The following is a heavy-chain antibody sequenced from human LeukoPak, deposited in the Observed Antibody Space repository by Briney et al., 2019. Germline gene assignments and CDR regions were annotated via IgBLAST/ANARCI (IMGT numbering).Heavy chain of an antibody. V-gene: IGHV3-23*01. J-gene: IGHJ5*02. CDR3: AKGGGSYFPLES. D-gene: IGHD1-26*01. Sequence: GGSLRLSCAASGFTFSTYSMNWVRQAPGKGLEGLSTISGSGGGTFYADSVKGRFTISRDTAKNTVYLQMQSLRAEDTAAYYCAKGGGSYFPLESWGQGTLGTVSS. CDR2: ISGSGGGT. CDR1: GFTFSTYS.